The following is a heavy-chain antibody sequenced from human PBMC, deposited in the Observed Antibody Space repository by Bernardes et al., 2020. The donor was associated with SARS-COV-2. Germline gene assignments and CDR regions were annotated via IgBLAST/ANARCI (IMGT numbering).Heavy chain of an antibody. CDR2: ISAYNGNT. V-gene: IGHV1-18*01. Sequence: ASVKVSCKASGYTFTSYGISWVRQAPGQGLEWMGWISAYNGNTNYAQKLQGRVTMTTDTSTSTAYMELRSLRSDDTAVYYCARDLGYYYDSSGYYYLYYYYGMDVWGQGTTVTVSS. CDR3: ARDLGYYYDSSGYYYLYYYYGMDV. D-gene: IGHD3-22*01. J-gene: IGHJ6*02. CDR1: GYTFTSYG.